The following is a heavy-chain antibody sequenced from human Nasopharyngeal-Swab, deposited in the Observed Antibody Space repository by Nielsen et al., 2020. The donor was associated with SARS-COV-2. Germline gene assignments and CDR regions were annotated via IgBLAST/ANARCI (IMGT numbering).Heavy chain of an antibody. Sequence: GESLKISCAASGFTFSSYAMSWVRQAPGKGLEWVSAISDSGGSTYYADSVKGRFTISRDNSKNTLYLQMNSLRAEDTAVYYCAKDDRRSQWLVDYYYGMDVWGQGTTVTVSS. CDR1: GFTFSSYA. J-gene: IGHJ6*02. CDR3: AKDDRRSQWLVDYYYGMDV. V-gene: IGHV3-23*01. D-gene: IGHD6-19*01. CDR2: ISDSGGST.